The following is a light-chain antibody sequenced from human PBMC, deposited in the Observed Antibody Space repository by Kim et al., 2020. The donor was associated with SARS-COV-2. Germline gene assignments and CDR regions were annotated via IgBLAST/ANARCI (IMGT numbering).Light chain of an antibody. J-gene: IGKJ2*03. V-gene: IGKV1-39*01. CDR3: QQSYSNPYS. CDR1: QSIIRL. Sequence: STAGGDRVPINCRERQSIIRLSNWYQQKPGEAPKHLIYTTSNLRSGVPSRFSGSGSETDFTLTINNLQPEDFAIYYCQQSYSNPYSFGQGTKLEI. CDR2: TTS.